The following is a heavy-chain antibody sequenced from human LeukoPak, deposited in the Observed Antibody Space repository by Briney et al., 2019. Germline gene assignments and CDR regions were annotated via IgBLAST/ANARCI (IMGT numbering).Heavy chain of an antibody. Sequence: GGSLRLSCAASGFTFSSYAMSWVRQAPGKGLEWVSGISNSGGTTYYADSVKGLFTISRDNSKNTLYLQMDSLRAEDTAVYHCAKNLDGVATYFDYWGQGTLVTVSS. D-gene: IGHD5-12*01. CDR2: ISNSGGTT. CDR1: GFTFSSYA. J-gene: IGHJ4*02. V-gene: IGHV3-23*01. CDR3: AKNLDGVATYFDY.